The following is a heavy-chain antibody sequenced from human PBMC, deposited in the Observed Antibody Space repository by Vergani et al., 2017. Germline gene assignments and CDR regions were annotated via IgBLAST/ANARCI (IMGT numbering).Heavy chain of an antibody. Sequence: QVQLVQSGTEMKKSGASVRVSCTTSGGTFSSYAISWVRQAPGQGLEWMGGIIPIFGTANYAQKFQGRVTITADESTSTADMDLSSLRSKDTAVYYCARDHVPAAPYHYYYNMDVWGKGTTVTVSS. D-gene: IGHD2-2*01. CDR2: IIPIFGTA. J-gene: IGHJ6*03. CDR3: ARDHVPAAPYHYYYNMDV. V-gene: IGHV1-69*01. CDR1: GGTFSSYA.